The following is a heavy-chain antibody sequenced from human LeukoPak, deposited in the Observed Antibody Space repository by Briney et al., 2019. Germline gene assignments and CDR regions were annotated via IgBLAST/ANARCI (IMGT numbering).Heavy chain of an antibody. Sequence: PGGSLRLSCAASGFTVSSKYRSWVRQAPGKVLEWDSVIYSGGSTYYADSVKGRFTISRDNSKNTLYLQMNSLSAEDTAVYYCARADYGAGLHYFDYWGQGTLVTVSS. CDR3: ARADYGAGLHYFDY. D-gene: IGHD4-17*01. CDR1: GFTVSSKY. CDR2: IYSGGST. V-gene: IGHV3-53*01. J-gene: IGHJ4*02.